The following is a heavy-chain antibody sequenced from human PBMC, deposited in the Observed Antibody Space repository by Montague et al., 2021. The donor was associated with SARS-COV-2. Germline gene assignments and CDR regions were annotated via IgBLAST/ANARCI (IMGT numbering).Heavy chain of an antibody. CDR3: ARAGGFGNSGHVGRPRTYYFDY. CDR2: IYYTGSX. J-gene: IGHJ4*02. Sequence: SETLSLTCTVPGASIRSSDHYWGWIRQPPGKGLEWIGSIYYTGSXXYTPSLTSRLTISVDTSRYQFSLKLTSVTAADTAIYYCARAGGFGNSGHVGRPRTYYFDYWGQGPLVTVSS. V-gene: IGHV4-39*07. CDR1: GASIRSSDHY. D-gene: IGHD2/OR15-2a*01.